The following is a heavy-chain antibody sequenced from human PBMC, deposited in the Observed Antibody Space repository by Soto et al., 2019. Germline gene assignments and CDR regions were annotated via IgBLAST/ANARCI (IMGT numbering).Heavy chain of an antibody. J-gene: IGHJ4*02. D-gene: IGHD1-7*01. V-gene: IGHV3-30*18. CDR2: ISYDGSNK. Sequence: QVQLVESGGGVVQPGRSLRLSCAASGFTFSSYGMHWVRQAPGKGLEWVAVISYDGSNKYYADSVKGRFTISRDNSKNSLYLQMNSLRAEATPVYYCAKDLRLTVGASELRAFDYCGEGTLVTVSS. CDR1: GFTFSSYG. CDR3: AKDLRLTVGASELRAFDY.